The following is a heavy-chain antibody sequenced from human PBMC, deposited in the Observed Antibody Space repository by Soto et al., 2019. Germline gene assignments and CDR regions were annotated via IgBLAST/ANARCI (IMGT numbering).Heavy chain of an antibody. J-gene: IGHJ6*02. CDR3: AKRGGAYGSGSYYNVDYYGMDV. V-gene: IGHV3-30*18. CDR2: ISYDGSNK. Sequence: PGGSLRLSCAASGFTFSSYGMHWVRQAPGKGLEWVAVISYDGSNKYYADSVKGRFTISRDNSKNTLYLQMNSLRAEDTAVYYCAKRGGAYGSGSYYNVDYYGMDVWGQGTTVTVSS. CDR1: GFTFSSYG. D-gene: IGHD3-10*01.